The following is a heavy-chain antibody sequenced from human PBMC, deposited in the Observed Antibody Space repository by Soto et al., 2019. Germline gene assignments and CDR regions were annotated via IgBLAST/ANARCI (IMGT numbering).Heavy chain of an antibody. V-gene: IGHV1-2*02. CDR1: GYTFSGYY. D-gene: IGHD2-2*02. J-gene: IGHJ6*02. CDR3: ARSLTEGYCTITGCYTRPLYGMDV. CDR2: INPNSGGT. Sequence: ASVEVSCEASGYTFSGYYIHWLRQAPGQGLEWMGWINPNSGGTNYAQKFQGRVTVTRDTPTSTAYMELSRLTSDDTAVYYCARSLTEGYCTITGCYTRPLYGMDVWGQGTTVTVSS.